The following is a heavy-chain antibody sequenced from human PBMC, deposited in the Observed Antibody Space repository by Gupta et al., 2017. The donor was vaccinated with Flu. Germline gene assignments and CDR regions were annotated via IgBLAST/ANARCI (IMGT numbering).Heavy chain of an antibody. J-gene: IGHJ6*02. V-gene: IGHV4-34*02. CDR2: INHSGST. CDR1: GGPFSGYY. Sequence: QVQLQQWGAGLLTPSETLSLTCCVYGGPFSGYYWNWIRQAPGKGLEWIGEINHSGSTNYNPSLKSRVTISVDTSNNQISLNLNSVTAADTAVYFCARGSRIAPRLRRGGYAMDVWGQGATVTVAS. CDR3: ARGSRIAPRLRRGGYAMDV. D-gene: IGHD6-6*01.